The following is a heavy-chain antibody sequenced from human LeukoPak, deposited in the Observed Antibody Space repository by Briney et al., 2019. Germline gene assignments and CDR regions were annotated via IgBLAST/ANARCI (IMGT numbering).Heavy chain of an antibody. CDR1: GGSISSYY. D-gene: IGHD3-22*01. V-gene: IGHV4-59*08. J-gene: IGHJ4*02. Sequence: SETLSLTCTVSGGSISSYYWSWIRQPPGKGLEWIGYIYYSGSTNYNPSLKGRVTISVDTSKNQFSLKLSSVTAADTAVYYCARRDYYDSSGYYGYWGQGTLVTVSS. CDR3: ARRDYYDSSGYYGY. CDR2: IYYSGST.